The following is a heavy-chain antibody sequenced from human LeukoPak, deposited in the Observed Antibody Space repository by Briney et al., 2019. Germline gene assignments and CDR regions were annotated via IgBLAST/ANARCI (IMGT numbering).Heavy chain of an antibody. CDR2: INHSGST. CDR3: ARGKRGYSSSWYDY. Sequence: SETLSLTCAVYGGSFSGYYWSRLRQPPGKGLQWIGEINHSGSTNYNPSLKSRVTISGDTSKNQFSLKLSSVTAADTAVYYCARGKRGYSSSWYDYWGQGTLVTVSS. CDR1: GGSFSGYY. D-gene: IGHD6-13*01. J-gene: IGHJ4*02. V-gene: IGHV4-34*01.